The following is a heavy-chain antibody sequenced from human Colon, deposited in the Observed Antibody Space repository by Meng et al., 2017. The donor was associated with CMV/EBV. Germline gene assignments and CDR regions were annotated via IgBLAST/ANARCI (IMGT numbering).Heavy chain of an antibody. CDR3: ARGLGSGTRRGVDY. Sequence: EGSLRLSCAASGFTFSSYSMNWVRQAPGKGLEWVSTITISSTYIYYADSVKGRFTVSRDNAKNSLYLQIKGLRAEDAAVYYCARGLGSGTRRGVDYWGQGTLVTVSS. V-gene: IGHV3-21*01. J-gene: IGHJ4*02. CDR1: GFTFSSYS. D-gene: IGHD1-26*01. CDR2: ITISSTYI.